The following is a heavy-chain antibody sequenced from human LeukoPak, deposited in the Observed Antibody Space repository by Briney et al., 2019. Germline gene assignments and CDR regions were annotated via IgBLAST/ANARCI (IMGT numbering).Heavy chain of an antibody. CDR2: ISYDGRTE. Sequence: LRLSCAASGFTFSGYAIHWVRPAPGKGLEWVAVISYDGRTEYYADSVKGRFTISRDNSKNTAYLQMNSLRAQDTAVYYCAKRPGVVIAIPASWGQGTLVTVSS. V-gene: IGHV3-30*18. CDR1: GFTFSGYA. CDR3: AKRPGVVIAIPAS. D-gene: IGHD2-21*01. J-gene: IGHJ5*02.